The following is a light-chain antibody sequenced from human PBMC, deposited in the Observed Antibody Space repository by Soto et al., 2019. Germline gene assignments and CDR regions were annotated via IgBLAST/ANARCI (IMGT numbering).Light chain of an antibody. J-gene: IGKJ2*01. V-gene: IGKV1-39*01. CDR2: AAS. CDR1: QSIRSY. CDR3: QQSFSIPPI. Sequence: DLQMTQSPSSLSASVGDRVTITCRASQSIRSYLNWYQQKPGKAPNLLISAASSLQSGVPSRFSGSGSVTDFTLTISSLQPEDFATYYCQQSFSIPPIFGQGTKLEIK.